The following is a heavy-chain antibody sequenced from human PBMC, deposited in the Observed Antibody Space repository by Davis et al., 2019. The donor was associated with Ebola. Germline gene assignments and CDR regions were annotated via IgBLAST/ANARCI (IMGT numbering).Heavy chain of an antibody. D-gene: IGHD6-6*01. V-gene: IGHV1-46*01. CDR1: GYTLTSYY. J-gene: IGHJ6*02. CDR3: AKPPSSSSPYGMDV. CDR2: INPSGGST. Sequence: ASVPVSCQASGYTLTSYYMHWVRQAPGQGLEWMGRINPSGGSTSYAQKFQGRITMTRDTSTSTVYMELSSLRSEDTAVYYCAKPPSSSSPYGMDVWGQGTTVTVSS.